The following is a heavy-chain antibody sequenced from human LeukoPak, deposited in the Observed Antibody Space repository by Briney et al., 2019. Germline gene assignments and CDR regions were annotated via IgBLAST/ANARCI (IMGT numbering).Heavy chain of an antibody. V-gene: IGHV4-38-2*02. J-gene: IGHJ3*02. CDR3: ARTTVVTPPDAFDI. D-gene: IGHD4-23*01. CDR1: GYSISSGHY. Sequence: KASETLSLTCTVSGYSISSGHYWGWIRQPPGKGLEWIGSIYHSGSTYYNPSLKSRVTISVDTSKNQFSLKLSSVTAADTAVYYCARTTVVTPPDAFDIWGQGTMVTVSS. CDR2: IYHSGST.